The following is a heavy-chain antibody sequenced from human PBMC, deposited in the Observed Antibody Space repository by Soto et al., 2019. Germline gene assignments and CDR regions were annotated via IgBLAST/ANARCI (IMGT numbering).Heavy chain of an antibody. Sequence: ASMTVSCKASVYTFTSYGISWVRQAPGQGLEWMGWISAYNGNTNYAQKLQGRVTMTTDTSTSTAYMELRSLRSDDTALYYCARALEVQLGGPNWFDPWGQGTLVTVSS. CDR3: ARALEVQLGGPNWFDP. V-gene: IGHV1-18*01. CDR2: ISAYNGNT. D-gene: IGHD6-6*01. J-gene: IGHJ5*02. CDR1: VYTFTSYG.